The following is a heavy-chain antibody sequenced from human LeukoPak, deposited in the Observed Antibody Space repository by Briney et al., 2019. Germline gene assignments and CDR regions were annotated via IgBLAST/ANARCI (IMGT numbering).Heavy chain of an antibody. V-gene: IGHV3-30*04. CDR3: ASIGERYLQTEHYFHH. D-gene: IGHD3-3*01. J-gene: IGHJ1*01. Sequence: PGGSLRLSCAASGFTFSNYAMHWVRQAPGKGLEWVAIISYDESNKYYADSVKDRFTIYRDNSKNTMYLQMNSLRAEDTAVYYCASIGERYLQTEHYFHHWGQGTLVTVSS. CDR1: GFTFSNYA. CDR2: ISYDESNK.